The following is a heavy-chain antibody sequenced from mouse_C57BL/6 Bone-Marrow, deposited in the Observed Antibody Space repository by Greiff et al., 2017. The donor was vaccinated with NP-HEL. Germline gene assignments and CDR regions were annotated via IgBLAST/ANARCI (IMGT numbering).Heavy chain of an antibody. CDR3: AREYYSNYGADY. CDR1: GYAFSSSW. Sequence: QVQLQQSGAELVKPGASVTISCKASGYAFSSSWMNWVKQRPGKGLEWIGQIYPGDGDTNYTGKLTGKATLTADKSSCTAYMQHSSLTSEDSAVYFCAREYYSNYGADYWGQGTTLTVSS. CDR2: IYPGDGDT. V-gene: IGHV1-80*01. D-gene: IGHD2-5*01. J-gene: IGHJ2*01.